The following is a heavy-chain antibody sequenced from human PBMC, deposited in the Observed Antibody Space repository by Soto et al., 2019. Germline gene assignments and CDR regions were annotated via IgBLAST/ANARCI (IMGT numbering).Heavy chain of an antibody. V-gene: IGHV4-59*01. J-gene: IGHJ4*02. CDR2: ISYSGST. Sequence: SETLSLTCSVSGGSISSYFWSWIRQPPGKGLEWLGYISYSGSTNYNPSLKSRVIISLDASKNQFSLKLSSVTAADTAVYYCARVGGSYSTGLDYWGPGPLVTVSS. D-gene: IGHD1-26*01. CDR3: ARVGGSYSTGLDY. CDR1: GGSISSYF.